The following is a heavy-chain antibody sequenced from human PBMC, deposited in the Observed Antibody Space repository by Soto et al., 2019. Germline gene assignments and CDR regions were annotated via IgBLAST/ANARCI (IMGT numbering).Heavy chain of an antibody. CDR3: ARHYGYYSHYMDV. CDR1: GDSISNNNFY. Sequence: SETLSLTCTVSGDSISNNNFYWGGIRQPPGKGLEWIGSIYYSGSTYYNPSLKSRVTISVDTSNNQLSLKLSSVTAADTAVYYCARHYGYYSHYMDVWTKGTTVTVSS. CDR2: IYYSGST. D-gene: IGHD3-10*01. V-gene: IGHV4-39*01. J-gene: IGHJ6*03.